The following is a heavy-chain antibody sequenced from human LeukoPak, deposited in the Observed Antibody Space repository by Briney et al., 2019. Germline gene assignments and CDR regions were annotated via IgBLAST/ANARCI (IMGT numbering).Heavy chain of an antibody. CDR3: ATGLLEWLRAKGPLHY. J-gene: IGHJ4*02. Sequence: ASVKVSCKVSGYTLTELSMHWVRQAPGKGLEWMGGFDPEDGETIYAQKFQGRVTMTEDTSTDTACMELSSLRSEDTAVYYCATGLLEWLRAKGPLHYWGQGTLVTVSS. CDR1: GYTLTELS. V-gene: IGHV1-24*01. CDR2: FDPEDGET. D-gene: IGHD5-12*01.